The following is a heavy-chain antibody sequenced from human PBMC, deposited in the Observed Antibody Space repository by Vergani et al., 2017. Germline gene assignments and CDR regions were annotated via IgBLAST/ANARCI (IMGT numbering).Heavy chain of an antibody. CDR3: ARVDDPGPFYYYYYMDV. D-gene: IGHD1-14*01. CDR2: IIPIFGTA. V-gene: IGHV1-69*01. J-gene: IGHJ6*03. Sequence: QVKLVQSGAEVKKPGSSVKVSCKASGGTFSSSAISWVRQAPGQGLEWMGGIIPIFGTANYAQKFQGRVTITADESTSTAYMELSSLRSEDTAVYYCARVDDPGPFYYYYYMDVWGKGTMVTVSS. CDR1: GGTFSSSA.